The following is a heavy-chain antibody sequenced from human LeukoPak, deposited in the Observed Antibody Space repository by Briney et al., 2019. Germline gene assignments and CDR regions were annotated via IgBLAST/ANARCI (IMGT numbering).Heavy chain of an antibody. Sequence: GGSLRLSCAASGFTFDDYGMSWVRQAPGKGLEWVSGINWNGGSTGYADSVKGRFTISRDNAKNSLYLQMDSLRAEDTAFFYCARASGYSIGGSFDIFGQGTMVTVSS. CDR3: ARASGYSIGGSFDI. D-gene: IGHD5-18*01. CDR1: GFTFDDYG. J-gene: IGHJ3*02. V-gene: IGHV3-20*04. CDR2: INWNGGST.